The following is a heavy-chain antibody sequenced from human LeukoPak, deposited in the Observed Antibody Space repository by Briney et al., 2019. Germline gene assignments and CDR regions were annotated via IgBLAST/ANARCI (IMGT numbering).Heavy chain of an antibody. CDR1: GFTLSSYA. V-gene: IGHV3-23*01. CDR3: AKLKRELEYYFDY. CDR2: ISGSGGST. J-gene: IGHJ4*02. D-gene: IGHD1-26*01. Sequence: PGGSLRLSCAASGFTLSSYAMSWVRQAPGKGLEWVSAISGSGGSTYYADSVKGRFTISRDNSKNTLYLQMNSLRAEDTAVYYCAKLKRELEYYFDYWGQGTLVTVSS.